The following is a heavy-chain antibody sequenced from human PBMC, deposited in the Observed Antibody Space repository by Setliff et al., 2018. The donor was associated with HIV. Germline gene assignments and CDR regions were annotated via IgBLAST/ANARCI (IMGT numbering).Heavy chain of an antibody. V-gene: IGHV4-59*12. CDR2: IYHSEST. J-gene: IGHJ4*01. CDR3: ARGGGITWRSYSFDY. CDR1: GGPISSYY. Sequence: PSETLSLTCTVSGGPISSYYWSWIRQPPGKGLEWIGYIYHSESTNYNPSLKSRVTVSVDTSKKQFSLRLSSVSAADTALYYCARGGGITWRSYSFDYWGHGTLVTVSS. D-gene: IGHD3-10*01.